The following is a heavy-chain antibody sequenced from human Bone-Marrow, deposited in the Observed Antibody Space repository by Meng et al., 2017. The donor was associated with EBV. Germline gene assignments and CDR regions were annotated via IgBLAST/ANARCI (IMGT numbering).Heavy chain of an antibody. Sequence: LLHPLGTRCLPCGVSAGYILRGHWCSLVRQPPGKGLEWIGEIHQSGSTNYNPSLKSRVTISLDMSKNQFSLNLNSVTAADTALYYCARTEFGIVPNTEEPLGYWGQGALVTVSS. J-gene: IGHJ4*02. CDR1: AGYILRGHW. CDR2: IHQSGST. CDR3: ARTEFGIVPNTEEPLGY. V-gene: IGHV4-4*02. D-gene: IGHD1-26*01.